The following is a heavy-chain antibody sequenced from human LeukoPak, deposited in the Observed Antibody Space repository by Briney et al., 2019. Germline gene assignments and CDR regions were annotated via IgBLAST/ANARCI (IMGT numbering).Heavy chain of an antibody. CDR3: ARQGDDY. V-gene: IGHV3-7*01. J-gene: IGHJ4*01. D-gene: IGHD3-16*01. CDR1: GFTFSNYW. CDR2: IKEDGSEK. Sequence: GGSLRLSCVASGFTFSNYWMSWVRQAPGKGLECVVNIKEDGSEKYYVDSVKGRFTISRDNAKNSLYLQMNSLRAEDTAVYYCARQGDDYWGHGTLVTVSS.